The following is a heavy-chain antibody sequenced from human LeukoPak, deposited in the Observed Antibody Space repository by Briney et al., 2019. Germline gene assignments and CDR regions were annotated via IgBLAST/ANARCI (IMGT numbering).Heavy chain of an antibody. CDR1: GGSISSSSYY. Sequence: SETLSLTCTVSGGSISSSSYYWSWIRQPPGKGLEWIGYIYYSGSTYYNPSLKSRVTISVDTSKNQFSLKLSSVTAADTAVYYCARGGPGFGELLGAIDYWGQGTLVTVSS. CDR3: ARGGPGFGELLGAIDY. CDR2: IYYSGST. D-gene: IGHD3-10*01. J-gene: IGHJ4*02. V-gene: IGHV4-30-4*01.